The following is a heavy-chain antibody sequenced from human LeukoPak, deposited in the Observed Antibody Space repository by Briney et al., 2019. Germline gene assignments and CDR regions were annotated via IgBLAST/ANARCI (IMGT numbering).Heavy chain of an antibody. CDR1: GFTFSDSG. D-gene: IGHD3-22*01. Sequence: GGSLRLSCAASGFTFSDSGMDWVRQAPGKGLEWVSSISGSSAYIWYADSVKGRFTISRDNSKNTLYLQMNSLRAEDTAVYYCARDGLDYDSSGYYYVDWGQGTLVTVSS. CDR2: ISGSSAYI. V-gene: IGHV3-21*01. J-gene: IGHJ4*02. CDR3: ARDGLDYDSSGYYYVD.